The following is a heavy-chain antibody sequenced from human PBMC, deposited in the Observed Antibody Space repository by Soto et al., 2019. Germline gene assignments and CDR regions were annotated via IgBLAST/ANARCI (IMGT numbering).Heavy chain of an antibody. CDR2: IYWDDDK. J-gene: IGHJ5*02. V-gene: IGHV2-5*02. D-gene: IGHD1-26*01. CDR1: GFSLSTSGVG. Sequence: QITLKESGPTLVKPTQTLTLTCTFSGFSLSTSGVGVGWIRQPPGKALEWLALIYWDDDKRYSPSLKSRLTITKDASKQQVVLTMTNMDPVDTATYYCAHSRIVGARSTWFDPWGQGTLVTVSS. CDR3: AHSRIVGARSTWFDP.